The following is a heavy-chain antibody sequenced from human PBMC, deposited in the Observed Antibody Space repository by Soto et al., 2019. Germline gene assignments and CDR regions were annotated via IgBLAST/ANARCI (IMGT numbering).Heavy chain of an antibody. D-gene: IGHD5-12*01. Sequence: QVQLQQWGAGLLKPSETLSLTCAVYGGSFSGYYWTWIRQPPGTGLEWIGEINHSGSTNYNPSLKSRVTISVDTSKNQFSLKRTPVTAADTAVYYCARDKISGLFDYWGQGTLVTVSS. V-gene: IGHV4-34*01. CDR2: INHSGST. J-gene: IGHJ4*02. CDR1: GGSFSGYY. CDR3: ARDKISGLFDY.